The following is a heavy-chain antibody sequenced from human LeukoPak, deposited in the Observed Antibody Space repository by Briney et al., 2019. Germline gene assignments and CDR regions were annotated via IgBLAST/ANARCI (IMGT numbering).Heavy chain of an antibody. Sequence: PSETLSLTCAVYGGSFSGYYWSWIRQPPGKGLEWIGEINHSGSTNYNPSLKGRVTISVDTSKNQFSLKLSSVTAADTAMYYCALYSSSSDYWGQGTLVTVSS. CDR2: INHSGST. CDR3: ALYSSSSDY. CDR1: GGSFSGYY. V-gene: IGHV4-34*01. J-gene: IGHJ4*02. D-gene: IGHD6-6*01.